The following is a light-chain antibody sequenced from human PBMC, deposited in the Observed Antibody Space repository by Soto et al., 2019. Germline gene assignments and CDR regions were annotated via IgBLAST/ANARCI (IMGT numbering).Light chain of an antibody. J-gene: IGKJ1*01. Sequence: IQLTQSPSSLSASVGDRVTITCRASQSISSWLAWFQQKPGKAPKLMIYKASSLESGVPSRFSGGESGTEFTLTISSLQPDDFATYYCQQYNSYPWTFGQGTKVDIK. CDR2: KAS. V-gene: IGKV1-5*03. CDR3: QQYNSYPWT. CDR1: QSISSW.